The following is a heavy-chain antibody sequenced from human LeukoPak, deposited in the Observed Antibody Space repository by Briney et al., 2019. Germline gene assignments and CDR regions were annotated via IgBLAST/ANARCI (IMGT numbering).Heavy chain of an antibody. D-gene: IGHD5-24*01. J-gene: IGHJ4*02. CDR2: IYYSGST. V-gene: IGHV4-59*08. CDR1: GGSISSYY. CDR3: ARHTLLSVIFRDSYNYFDY. Sequence: SETLSLTCTVSGGSISSYYWSWIRQPPGKGLEWIGYIYYSGSTNYNPSLKSRVTISVDTSKNQFSLKLSSVTAADTAVYYCARHTLLSVIFRDSYNYFDYWGQGTLVTVSS.